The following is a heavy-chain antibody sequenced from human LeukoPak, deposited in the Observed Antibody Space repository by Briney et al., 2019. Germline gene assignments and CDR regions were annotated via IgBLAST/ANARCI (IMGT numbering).Heavy chain of an antibody. CDR3: ARIPTTVSPIPDVFDI. CDR2: IYYSGST. D-gene: IGHD4-17*01. CDR1: GGSISSSSYY. Sequence: SETLSLTCTVSGGSISSSSYYWGWIRQPPGKGLEWIGSIYYSGSTYYNPSLKSRVTISVDTSKNQFSLKLSSVTAADTAVYYCARIPTTVSPIPDVFDIWGQGTMVTVSS. V-gene: IGHV4-39*07. J-gene: IGHJ3*02.